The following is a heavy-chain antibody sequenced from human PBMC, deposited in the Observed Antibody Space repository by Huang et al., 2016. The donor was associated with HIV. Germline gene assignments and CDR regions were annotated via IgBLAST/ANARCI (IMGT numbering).Heavy chain of an antibody. V-gene: IGHV3-30*18. CDR3: AKDGRGSGTYYDYFEY. J-gene: IGHJ4*02. CDR2: RSYDGSSK. CDR1: GFTFNKFD. D-gene: IGHD1-26*01. Sequence: QVQLVESGGGVVQPGRSLRLSCAAFGFTFNKFDMQWGRQAPGKGREWVAIRSYDGSSKYHADSVKGRFTISRDNSKNTVYLQINSLRVEDTAVYYCAKDGRGSGTYYDYFEYWGQGTLVTVSS.